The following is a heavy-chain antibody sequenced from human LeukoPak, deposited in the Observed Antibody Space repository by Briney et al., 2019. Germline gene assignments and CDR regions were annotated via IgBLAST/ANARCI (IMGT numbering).Heavy chain of an antibody. Sequence: GGSLRLSCAASGFTFSRYGMHWVRQASGKGLEWVALISYDGSNKYSADSVKGRFTFSRDNSRNTLYLQMNSLRPEDTAVYYCAKGDPYGSGSYPVDYWGQGTLVTVSS. V-gene: IGHV3-30*18. CDR2: ISYDGSNK. J-gene: IGHJ4*02. CDR3: AKGDPYGSGSYPVDY. CDR1: GFTFSRYG. D-gene: IGHD3-10*01.